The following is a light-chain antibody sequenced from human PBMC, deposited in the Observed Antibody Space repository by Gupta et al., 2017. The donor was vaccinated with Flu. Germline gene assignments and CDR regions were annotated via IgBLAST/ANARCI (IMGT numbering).Light chain of an antibody. CDR3: CSHAGSYSVV. Sequence: SVSIACSRSSDGVGDYNVVSWYQQHASKAPTLIIYDVNTRPAGFTHCFTGYTTGNTASLIFSGLQADDEADYYCCSHAGSYSVVLGGGTKLTVL. CDR2: DVN. J-gene: IGLJ2*01. V-gene: IGLV2-11*01. CDR1: SDGVGDYNV.